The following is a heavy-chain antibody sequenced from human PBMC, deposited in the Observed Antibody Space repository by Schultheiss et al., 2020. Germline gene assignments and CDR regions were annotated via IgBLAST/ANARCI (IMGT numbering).Heavy chain of an antibody. V-gene: IGHV3-53*01. D-gene: IGHD5-24*01. J-gene: IGHJ4*02. CDR1: GFTVSSYY. Sequence: GGSLRLSCAASGFTVSSYYMSWVRQAPGKGLESVSVIYTGGTTYYADAVKGRFTISRDNSKNTLYLQMDSLRAEDTAIYYCAREGGRDGYNYFDYWGQGTQVTVSS. CDR2: IYTGGTT. CDR3: AREGGRDGYNYFDY.